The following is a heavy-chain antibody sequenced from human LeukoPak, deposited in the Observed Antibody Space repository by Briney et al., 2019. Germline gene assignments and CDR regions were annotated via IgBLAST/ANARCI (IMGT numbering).Heavy chain of an antibody. CDR1: GGSFSGYY. Sequence: SETLSLTCAVYGGSFSGYYWSWIRQPPGKGLEWIGEINHSGSTNYNPSLKSRVTISVDTSKNQFSLKLSSVTAADTAVYYCARGALGYCGSTSCYSGGGYYYYYMDVWGKGTTVTVSS. V-gene: IGHV4-34*01. CDR2: INHSGST. J-gene: IGHJ6*03. D-gene: IGHD2-2*02. CDR3: ARGALGYCGSTSCYSGGGYYYYYMDV.